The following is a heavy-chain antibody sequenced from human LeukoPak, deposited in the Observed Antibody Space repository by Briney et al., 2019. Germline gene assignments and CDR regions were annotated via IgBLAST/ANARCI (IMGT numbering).Heavy chain of an antibody. CDR1: GFTFSSYS. Sequence: GGSLRLSCAASGFTFSSYSMNWVRQAPGKGLEWVSSISSSSSYIYYADSVKGRFTISRDNAKNSLYLQMNSLRAEDTAVYYCARDRSGWPLQLDYWGQGTLVTVSS. CDR3: ARDRSGWPLQLDY. J-gene: IGHJ4*02. D-gene: IGHD6-19*01. V-gene: IGHV3-21*01. CDR2: ISSSSSYI.